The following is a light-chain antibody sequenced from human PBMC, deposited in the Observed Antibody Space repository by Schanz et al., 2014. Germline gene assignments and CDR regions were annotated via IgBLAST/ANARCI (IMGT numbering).Light chain of an antibody. J-gene: IGLJ2*01. Sequence: QSALTQPPSASGSPGQSVTISCTGTSSDVGGHNYVSWYQQHPGKSPKLMISEVNKRPSGVSNRFSGSKSGNTASLAISGLQSEDEADYYCCLYAGSYVLFGGGTKLTVL. CDR2: EVN. V-gene: IGLV2-8*01. CDR1: SSDVGGHNY. CDR3: CLYAGSYVL.